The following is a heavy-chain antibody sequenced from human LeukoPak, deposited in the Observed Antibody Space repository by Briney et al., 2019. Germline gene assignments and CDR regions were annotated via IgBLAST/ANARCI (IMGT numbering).Heavy chain of an antibody. V-gene: IGHV3-33*01. CDR2: TWYDGSNK. J-gene: IGHJ4*02. Sequence: PGRSLRLSCAASGFTFSSYGMHWVRQAPGKGLEWVAATWYDGSNKYYTDSVKGRLTISRDNSKNTLYLQMNSLRAEDTAIYYCAREGPRGNSQFDYWGQGTLVTVSS. D-gene: IGHD2/OR15-2a*01. CDR3: AREGPRGNSQFDY. CDR1: GFTFSSYG.